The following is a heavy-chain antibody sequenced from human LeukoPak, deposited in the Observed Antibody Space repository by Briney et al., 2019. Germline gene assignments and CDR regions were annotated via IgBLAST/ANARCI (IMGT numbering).Heavy chain of an antibody. CDR1: GFTFSSYS. CDR2: ISSSSSYI. CDR3: ARALLDYGDPPGFDY. Sequence: GGSLRLSCAASGFTFSSYSMNWVRQAPGKGLEWVSSISSSSSYIYYADSVKGRFTISRDNAKNSLYLQMNSLRAEDTAVYYCARALLDYGDPPGFDYWGQGNLVTVSS. J-gene: IGHJ4*02. D-gene: IGHD4-17*01. V-gene: IGHV3-21*01.